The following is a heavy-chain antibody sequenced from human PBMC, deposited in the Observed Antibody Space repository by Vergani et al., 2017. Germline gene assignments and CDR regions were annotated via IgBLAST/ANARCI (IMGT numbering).Heavy chain of an antibody. V-gene: IGHV3-23*01. D-gene: IGHD1-14*01. CDR3: AKEGRSGITPFVAD. J-gene: IGHJ4*02. CDR2: INRGSTT. Sequence: EVQLLESGGSLVQPGGSLRVSCAASGFTFSSDAMSWVRQAPGKGLEWVSAINRGSTTYYADSVKGRFTISRDNSKNTVFLQMNSLRAEDTAVYYCAKEGRSGITPFVADWGQGTLVTVSS. CDR1: GFTFSSDA.